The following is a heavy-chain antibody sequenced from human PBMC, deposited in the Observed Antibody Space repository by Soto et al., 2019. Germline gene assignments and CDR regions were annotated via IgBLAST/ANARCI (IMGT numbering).Heavy chain of an antibody. CDR2: ISYDGSNK. CDR1: GFTFSSYG. J-gene: IGHJ4*02. D-gene: IGHD3-3*01. Sequence: AGGSLRLSCAASGFTFSSYGMRWVRQAPGKGLEWVAVISYDGSNKYYADSVKGRFTISRDNSKNTLYLQMNSLRAEDTAVYYCAKALHYDFWSGLDYWGQGTLVTVSS. CDR3: AKALHYDFWSGLDY. V-gene: IGHV3-30*18.